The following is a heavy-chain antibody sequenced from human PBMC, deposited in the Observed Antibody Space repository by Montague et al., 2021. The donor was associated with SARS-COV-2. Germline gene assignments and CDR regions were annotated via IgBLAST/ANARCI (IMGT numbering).Heavy chain of an antibody. J-gene: IGHJ5*02. CDR1: GDSISRGQYS. CDR3: ARESLLGELSFSFDP. V-gene: IGHV4-30-4*01. Sequence: SETLSLTCSVSGDSISRGQYSWTWIRQTPGKGLEWIGYIYYSGATYYNPSLKSRLTISVDTSKNEFSLKLTSVTAADTAVYYCARESLLGELSFSFDPWGQGTLVTVSS. D-gene: IGHD3-16*02. CDR2: IYYSGAT.